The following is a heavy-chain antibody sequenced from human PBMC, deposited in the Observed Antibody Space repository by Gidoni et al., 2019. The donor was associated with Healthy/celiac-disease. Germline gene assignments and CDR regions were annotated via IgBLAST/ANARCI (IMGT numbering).Heavy chain of an antibody. J-gene: IGHJ4*02. CDR3: ARDQGYCSGGSCYSGIDY. Sequence: EVQLVESGGGLVQPGGSLRLSCAASGFTFSRYSMNWVRQAPGKGLEWVSYISSSSSTIYYADSVKGRFTISRDNAKNSLYLQMNSLRAEDTAVYYCARDQGYCSGGSCYSGIDYWGQGTLVTVSS. CDR1: GFTFSRYS. D-gene: IGHD2-15*01. CDR2: ISSSSSTI. V-gene: IGHV3-48*01.